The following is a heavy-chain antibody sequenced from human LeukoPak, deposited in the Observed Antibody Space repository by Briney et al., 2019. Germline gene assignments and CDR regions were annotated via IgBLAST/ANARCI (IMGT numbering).Heavy chain of an antibody. CDR2: IHNSGST. V-gene: IGHV4-59*12. Sequence: PSETLSLTCAVSGGSISYYYWNWIRQPPGKGLEWIGYIHNSGSTSYNSSLKSRVTISADMSKNQVSLKLSSVTAADTAVYYCARVGPYYYDSSDPDYWGQGTLVTVSS. D-gene: IGHD3-22*01. CDR3: ARVGPYYYDSSDPDY. CDR1: GGSISYYY. J-gene: IGHJ4*02.